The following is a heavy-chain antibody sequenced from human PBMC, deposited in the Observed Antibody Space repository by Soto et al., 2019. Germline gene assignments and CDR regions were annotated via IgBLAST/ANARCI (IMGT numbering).Heavy chain of an antibody. Sequence: QVQLVQSGAEVKKPGSSVKVSCKASGGTFSSYAISWVRQAPGQGLEWMGGIIPIFGTANYAQKFQGRVTITADESTXXAXRXLSSLGSEDTAVYYCASVLVTIFAVVTPPAGGCFDPWGQGTLVTVSS. CDR3: ASVLVTIFAVVTPPAGGCFDP. CDR1: GGTFSSYA. J-gene: IGHJ5*02. V-gene: IGHV1-69*12. CDR2: IIPIFGTA. D-gene: IGHD3-3*01.